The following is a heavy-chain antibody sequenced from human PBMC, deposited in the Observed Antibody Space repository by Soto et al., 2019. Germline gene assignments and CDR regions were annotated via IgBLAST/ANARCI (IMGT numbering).Heavy chain of an antibody. D-gene: IGHD6-19*01. J-gene: IGHJ6*02. V-gene: IGHV5-10-1*01. Sequence: PGESLKISCKGSGYSFSRHWISWVRQMPGKGLEWMGRIDPSDSYINYSPPFQGHVTISVDKSISTAYLQWSSLKASDTAVYYCARRPVAVAGIWHYGMDGWGQGTTVTVSS. CDR1: GYSFSRHW. CDR2: IDPSDSYI. CDR3: ARRPVAVAGIWHYGMDG.